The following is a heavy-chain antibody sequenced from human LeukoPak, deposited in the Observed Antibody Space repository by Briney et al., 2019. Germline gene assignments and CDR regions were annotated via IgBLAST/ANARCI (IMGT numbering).Heavy chain of an antibody. D-gene: IGHD6-19*01. CDR1: GGSITTYY. V-gene: IGHV4-4*07. CDR2: IHTGGST. Sequence: PSETLSLTCTVSGGSITTYYWSWIRQSAGRGLEWIGRIHTGGSTNYNPSLKSRVTMSVDTSKNQFSLKVNSVTAADTGVYYCARAPEFSSGWLLDCWGQGSLVTVSS. J-gene: IGHJ4*02. CDR3: ARAPEFSSGWLLDC.